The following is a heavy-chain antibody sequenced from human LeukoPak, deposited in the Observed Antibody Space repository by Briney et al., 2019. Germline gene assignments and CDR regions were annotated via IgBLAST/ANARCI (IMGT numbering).Heavy chain of an antibody. J-gene: IGHJ4*02. D-gene: IGHD3-22*01. CDR3: SRGLDSRKLGY. CDR2: IHPSGTL. V-gene: IGHV4-31*03. CDR1: GASFSSGDQY. Sequence: SETLSLTCTVSGASFSSGDQYWNWIRQSPGKGLEWIGSIHPSGTLYNNPSLESRVTMSMHTSKNQFSLNLNSVTAADTAVYFCSRGLDSRKLGYWGQGTLVTVSS.